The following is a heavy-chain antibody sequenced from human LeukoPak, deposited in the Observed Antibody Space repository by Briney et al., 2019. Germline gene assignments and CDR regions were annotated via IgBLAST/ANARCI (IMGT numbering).Heavy chain of an antibody. CDR3: ATRKAAGEDY. Sequence: PSETLSLTCTVSGGSISSSSYYWGWIRRPPGKGLEWIGSIYYSGSTYYNPSLKSRVTISVDTSKNQFSLKLSSVTAADTAVYYCATRKAAGEDYWGQGTLVTVSS. CDR2: IYYSGST. V-gene: IGHV4-39*01. CDR1: GGSISSSSYY. J-gene: IGHJ4*02. D-gene: IGHD6-13*01.